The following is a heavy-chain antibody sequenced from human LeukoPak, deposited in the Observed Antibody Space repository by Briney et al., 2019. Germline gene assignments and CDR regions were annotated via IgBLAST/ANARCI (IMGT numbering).Heavy chain of an antibody. CDR1: GFTFSSYS. D-gene: IGHD3-22*01. Sequence: PGGSLRLSCAASGFTFSSYSMNWVRQAPGKGLEWVSSISSSSSYIYYADSVKGRFTISRDNAKNSLYLQMNSLRAEDTAVYYCARYDGSGFKYHFDYWGQGTLVTVSS. CDR3: ARYDGSGFKYHFDY. J-gene: IGHJ4*02. CDR2: ISSSSSYI. V-gene: IGHV3-21*01.